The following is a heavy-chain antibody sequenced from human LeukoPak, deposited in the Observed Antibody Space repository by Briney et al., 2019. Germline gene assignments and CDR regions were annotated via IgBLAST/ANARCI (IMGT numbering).Heavy chain of an antibody. D-gene: IGHD1-26*01. Sequence: PGGSLRLSCAASAFTINSNYMSWVRQAPGKGLEWASIIYSSGSTYYADSVKGKFTISRDNSKNTLYLQMNSLRAEDTAVYFCARVIVGSSYDAFDIWGLGTMVTVSS. V-gene: IGHV3-66*01. CDR2: IYSSGST. CDR1: AFTINSNY. CDR3: ARVIVGSSYDAFDI. J-gene: IGHJ3*02.